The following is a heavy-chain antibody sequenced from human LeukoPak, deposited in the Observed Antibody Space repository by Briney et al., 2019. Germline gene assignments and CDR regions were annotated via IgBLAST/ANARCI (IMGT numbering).Heavy chain of an antibody. V-gene: IGHV3-21*01. J-gene: IGHJ6*03. CDR3: ARDPYSGNYGNYYYYYMDV. D-gene: IGHD1-26*01. CDR1: GFTFSSYG. Sequence: GRSLRLSCAASGFTFSSYGIHWVRQAPGKGLEWVSSISSSSSYIYYADSVKGRFTISRDNAKDSLYLQMNSLGPEDTAVYYCARDPYSGNYGNYYYYYMDVWGKGTTVTISS. CDR2: ISSSSSYI.